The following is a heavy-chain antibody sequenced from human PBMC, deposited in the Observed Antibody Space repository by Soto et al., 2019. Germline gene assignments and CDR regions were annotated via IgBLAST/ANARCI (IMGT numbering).Heavy chain of an antibody. CDR1: GGTFSSYA. CDR2: IIPIFGTA. V-gene: IGHV1-69*01. J-gene: IGHJ6*02. CDR3: GRELNGDFVHGPYYYYYGMDV. D-gene: IGHD4-17*01. Sequence: QVQLVQSGAEVKKPGSSVKVSCKASGGTFSSYAISWVRQAPGQGLEWMGGIIPIFGTANYAQKFQGRVTITAEESTSKVYMELSSLRSEDTDVYYCGRELNGDFVHGPYYYYYGMDVWGQGTTVTVSS.